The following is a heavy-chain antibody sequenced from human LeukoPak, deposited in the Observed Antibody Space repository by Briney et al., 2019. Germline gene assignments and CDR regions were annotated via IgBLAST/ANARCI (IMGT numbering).Heavy chain of an antibody. CDR3: AQDFPGIAVAGTLR. J-gene: IGHJ4*02. D-gene: IGHD6-19*01. V-gene: IGHV3-23*01. CDR1: GFTFSSYA. Sequence: GASLRLSCAASGFTFSSYAMSWVRQAPGKGLEWVSAISGSGGSTYYADSVKGRFTISRDNSKNTLYLQMNSLGAEDTAVYYCAQDFPGIAVAGTLRWGQGTLVTVSS. CDR2: ISGSGGST.